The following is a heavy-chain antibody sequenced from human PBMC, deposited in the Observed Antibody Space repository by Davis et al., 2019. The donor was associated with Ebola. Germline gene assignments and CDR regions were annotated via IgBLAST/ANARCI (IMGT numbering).Heavy chain of an antibody. CDR1: GFIFSSYV. D-gene: IGHD1-26*01. CDR2: LGISADT. Sequence: GGSLRLSCAASGFIFSSYVMSWVRQAPGKGLEWVSTLGISADTYYADSVKGRFTISRDNSKNTLYLQMNGLRVEDTAIYYCAKDTSNIWFDVWGQGTMVTVSS. J-gene: IGHJ3*01. CDR3: AKDTSNIWFDV. V-gene: IGHV3-23*01.